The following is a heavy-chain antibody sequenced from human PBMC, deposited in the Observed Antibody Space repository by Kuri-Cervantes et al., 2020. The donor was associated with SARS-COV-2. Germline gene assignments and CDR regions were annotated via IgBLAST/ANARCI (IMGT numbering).Heavy chain of an antibody. CDR1: GYSFTSYW. Sequence: KVSCKGSGYSFTSYWIGWVRQMPGKGLEWMGIIYPGDSDTRYSPSFQGHVTISADKSISTAYLQWSSLKASDTAMYYCARDMTYYYYGMDVWGQGTTVTVSS. CDR2: IYPGDSDT. V-gene: IGHV5-51*01. CDR3: ARDMTYYYYGMDV. J-gene: IGHJ6*02.